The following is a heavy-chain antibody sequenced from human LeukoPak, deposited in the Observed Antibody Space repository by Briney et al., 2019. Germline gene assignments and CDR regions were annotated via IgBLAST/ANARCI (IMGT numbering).Heavy chain of an antibody. CDR3: TSHRYNWNDWFDP. J-gene: IGHJ5*02. Sequence: GGSLTLSCTASGFTFGDYAMSWVRQAPGKGLEWVGFIRSKPYGGTTEYAASVKGRFTISRDDSKSVAYLQMNSLKTENTAVYYCTSHRYNWNDWFDPWGQGTLVTVSS. CDR2: IRSKPYGGTT. D-gene: IGHD1-1*01. CDR1: GFTFGDYA. V-gene: IGHV3-49*04.